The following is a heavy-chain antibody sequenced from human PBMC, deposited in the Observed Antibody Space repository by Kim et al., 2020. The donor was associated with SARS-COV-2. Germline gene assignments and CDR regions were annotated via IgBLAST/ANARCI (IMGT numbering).Heavy chain of an antibody. Sequence: GGSLRLSCAASGFTFSNAWMSWVRQAPGKGLEWVGRIKSKTDGGTTDYAAPVKGRFTISRDDSKNTLYLQMNSLKTEDTAVYYCTTEREYQLPYYYHYGMDVWGQGTTVTVSS. CDR2: IKSKTDGGTT. J-gene: IGHJ6*02. V-gene: IGHV3-15*01. CDR3: TTEREYQLPYYYHYGMDV. CDR1: GFTFSNAW. D-gene: IGHD2-2*01.